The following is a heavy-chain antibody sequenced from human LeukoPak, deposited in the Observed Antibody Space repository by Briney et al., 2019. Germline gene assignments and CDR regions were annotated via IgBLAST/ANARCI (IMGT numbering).Heavy chain of an antibody. CDR3: ASAPTRITMVRGVIPAYYYGMDV. J-gene: IGHJ6*02. V-gene: IGHV1-69*04. CDR2: IIPILGIA. Sequence: ASVKLSCKASGGTFSSYAISWVRQAPGQGLEWMGRIIPILGIANYAQKFQGRVTITADKSTSTAYMELSSLRSEDTAVYYCASAPTRITMVRGVIPAYYYGMDVWGQGTTVTVSS. D-gene: IGHD3-10*01. CDR1: GGTFSSYA.